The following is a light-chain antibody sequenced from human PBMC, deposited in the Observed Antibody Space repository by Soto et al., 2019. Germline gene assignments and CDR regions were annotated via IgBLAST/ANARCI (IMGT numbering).Light chain of an antibody. J-gene: IGLJ1*01. Sequence: QSALTQPASVSGSPGQSITISCTGTSSGVGGYNYVSWYQQHPGKAPKLMIYDVSNRPSGVSNRFSGSKSGNTASLTISGLQAEDEAVYYCSSYTSSSTLLYVFGTGTKVTVL. CDR1: SSGVGGYNY. CDR3: SSYTSSSTLLYV. CDR2: DVS. V-gene: IGLV2-14*01.